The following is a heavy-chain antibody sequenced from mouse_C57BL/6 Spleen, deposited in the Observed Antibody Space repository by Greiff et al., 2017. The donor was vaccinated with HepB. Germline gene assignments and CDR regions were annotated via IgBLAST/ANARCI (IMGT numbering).Heavy chain of an antibody. V-gene: IGHV2-9-1*01. Sequence: VKVVESGPGLVAPSQSLSITCTVSGFSLTSYAISWVRQPPGKGLEWLGVIWTGGGTNYNSALKSRLSISKDNSKSQVFLKMNSLQTDDTARYYCARGRGLRQDYAMDYWGQGTSVTVSS. CDR2: IWTGGGT. CDR1: GFSLTSYA. CDR3: ARGRGLRQDYAMDY. D-gene: IGHD2-4*01. J-gene: IGHJ4*01.